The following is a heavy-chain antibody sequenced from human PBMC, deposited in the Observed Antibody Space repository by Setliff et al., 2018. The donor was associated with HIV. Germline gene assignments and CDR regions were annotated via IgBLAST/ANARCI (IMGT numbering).Heavy chain of an antibody. CDR2: INPNSGDT. V-gene: IGHV1-2*02. J-gene: IGHJ6*03. CDR1: GYTFTVSY. D-gene: IGHD3-22*01. CDR3: ARARRDSYDRGRRNHYYIDV. Sequence: ASVKVSCKASGYTFTVSYLHWVRQAPGQGLEWMGWINPNSGDTNYAQKFQGRVTMTRDTSISTAYMELNNLKFEDPAVYYCARARRDSYDRGRRNHYYIDVWGKGTPVTVSS.